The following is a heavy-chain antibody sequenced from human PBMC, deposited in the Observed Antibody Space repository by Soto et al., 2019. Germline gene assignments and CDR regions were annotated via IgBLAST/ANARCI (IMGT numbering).Heavy chain of an antibody. CDR1: GGSVSSGSYY. V-gene: IGHV4-61*01. CDR3: ARGMSGDLTWALY. D-gene: IGHD3-3*01. CDR2: IFYSGST. J-gene: IGHJ4*02. Sequence: ETLSLTCTVSGGSVSSGSYYWNWIRQPPGKGLEWIGYIFYSGSTTYNPSLKSRVTISVDTSKNQFSLKLSSVTAADTAVYYCARGMSGDLTWALYWGQGTLVTVSS.